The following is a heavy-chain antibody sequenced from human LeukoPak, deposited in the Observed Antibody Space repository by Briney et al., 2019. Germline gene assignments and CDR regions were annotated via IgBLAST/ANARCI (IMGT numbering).Heavy chain of an antibody. Sequence: GASVKVSCKVSGYTLTELSMHWVRQAPGKGLEWMGGFDPEDGETIYAQKFQGRVTMTEDTSTDTAYMELSSLRSEDTAVYYCATGVAKYCSSTSCLDYWGQGTLVTVSS. D-gene: IGHD2-2*01. V-gene: IGHV1-24*01. CDR2: FDPEDGET. CDR3: ATGVAKYCSSTSCLDY. J-gene: IGHJ4*02. CDR1: GYTLTELS.